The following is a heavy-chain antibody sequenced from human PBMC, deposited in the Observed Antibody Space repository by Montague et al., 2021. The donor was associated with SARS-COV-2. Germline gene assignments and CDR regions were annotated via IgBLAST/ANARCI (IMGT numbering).Heavy chain of an antibody. J-gene: IGHJ6*02. CDR2: IYYSGNT. D-gene: IGHD3-3*01. CDR1: GGPISSSNW. CDR3: ARHPFSITIFGHADRYGVDV. Sequence: SETLSLTCAVSGGPISSSNWWSWVRQPPGKGLEWIRNIYYSGNTXYKPSLKSRVTISVDTSKNQFSLKLSSVTAADTAVYYCARHPFSITIFGHADRYGVDVWGQGTTVTVSS. V-gene: IGHV4-4*02.